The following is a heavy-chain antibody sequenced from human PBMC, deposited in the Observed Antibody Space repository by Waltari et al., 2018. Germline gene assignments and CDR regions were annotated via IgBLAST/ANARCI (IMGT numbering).Heavy chain of an antibody. CDR3: ARVAPSNYYYYGMDV. CDR2: IYYSGST. Sequence: QVPLQESGPGLVKPSQTLSLTCTVSGGSLSSGEYLWSWIRQPPGKGLEWIGYIYYSGSTYYNPSLKSRVTISVDTSKNQFSLKLSSVTAADTAVYYCARVAPSNYYYYGMDVWGQGTTVTVSS. J-gene: IGHJ6*02. CDR1: GGSLSSGEYL. V-gene: IGHV4-30-4*08.